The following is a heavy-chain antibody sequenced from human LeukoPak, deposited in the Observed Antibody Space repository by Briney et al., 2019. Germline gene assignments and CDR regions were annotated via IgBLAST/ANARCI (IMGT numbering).Heavy chain of an antibody. Sequence: GGSLRLSCAASGFTFGSPWMHWVRQAPGKGLEWVSAISGSGGSTYYADSVKGRFTISRDNSKNTLYLQMNSLRAEDTAVYYCAKDLMYHAAYGMDVWGQGTTVTVSS. CDR3: AKDLMYHAAYGMDV. CDR2: ISGSGGST. D-gene: IGHD2-2*01. CDR1: GFTFGSPW. J-gene: IGHJ6*02. V-gene: IGHV3-23*01.